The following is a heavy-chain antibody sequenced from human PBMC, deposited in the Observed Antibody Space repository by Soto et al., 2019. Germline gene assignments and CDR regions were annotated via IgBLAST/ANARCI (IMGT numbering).Heavy chain of an antibody. CDR2: IYYYGST. V-gene: IGHV4-31*03. CDR3: ARVFGFGGMDV. CDR1: GGSISSGGYY. Sequence: QVQLQESGPGLVKPSQTLSLTCTVSGGSISSGGYYWSWIRQHPGKGLEWIGYIYYYGSTYYNPSLKVRVTISVDPSKNQCSLRLSSVTAADTAVSYCARVFGFGGMDVWGQGTTVTVSS. D-gene: IGHD3-10*01. J-gene: IGHJ6*02.